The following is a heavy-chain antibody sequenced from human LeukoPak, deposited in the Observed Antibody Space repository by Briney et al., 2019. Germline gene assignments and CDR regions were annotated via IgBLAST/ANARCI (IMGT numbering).Heavy chain of an antibody. CDR3: AGVGLGYCSGGSCYGDWFDH. Sequence: ASVKVSCKASGYTFTSYDINWVRQATGQGLEWMGWMNPNSGNTGYAQKFQGRVTMTRNTSISTAYMEPSSLRSEDTAVYYCAGVGLGYCSGGSCYGDWFDHWGQGTLVTVSS. D-gene: IGHD2-15*01. CDR2: MNPNSGNT. V-gene: IGHV1-8*01. CDR1: GYTFTSYD. J-gene: IGHJ5*02.